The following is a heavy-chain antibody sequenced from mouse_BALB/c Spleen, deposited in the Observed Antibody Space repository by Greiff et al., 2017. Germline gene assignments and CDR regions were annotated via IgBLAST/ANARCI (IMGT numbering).Heavy chain of an antibody. Sequence: AASGVDFSRYWMSWVRQAPGKGLEWIGEINPDSSTINYTPSLKDKFIISRDNAKNTLYLQMSKVRSEDTALYYCARDDYDGAWFAYWGQGTLVTVSA. V-gene: IGHV4-1*02. D-gene: IGHD2-4*01. CDR2: INPDSSTI. CDR1: GVDFSRYW. J-gene: IGHJ3*01. CDR3: ARDDYDGAWFAY.